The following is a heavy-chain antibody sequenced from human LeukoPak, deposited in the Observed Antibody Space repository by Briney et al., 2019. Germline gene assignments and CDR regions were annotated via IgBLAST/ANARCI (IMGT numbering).Heavy chain of an antibody. CDR1: GGPFSGYY. J-gene: IGHJ4*02. CDR3: AGGRRPYYYDSSGYDY. Sequence: SETLSLTCAVYGGPFSGYYWSWIRQPPGKGLEWIGEINHSGSTNYNPSLKSRVTISVDTSKNQFSLKLSSVTAADTAVYYCAGGRRPYYYDSSGYDYWGQGTLVTVSS. CDR2: INHSGST. V-gene: IGHV4-34*01. D-gene: IGHD3-22*01.